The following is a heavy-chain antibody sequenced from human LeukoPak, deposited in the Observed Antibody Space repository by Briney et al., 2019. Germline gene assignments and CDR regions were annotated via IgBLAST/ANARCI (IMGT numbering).Heavy chain of an antibody. Sequence: PGGSLRLSCAASGFTFSSHWMHWVRQAPGKGLVWVSRINSDGSSISYADSVKGRFTISRDNAKNTLYLQMNSLRAEDTAVYYCARGTNWSPLDFDYWGQGTLVTVSS. CDR3: ARGTNWSPLDFDY. CDR1: GFTFSSHW. D-gene: IGHD1-20*01. CDR2: INSDGSSI. J-gene: IGHJ4*02. V-gene: IGHV3-74*01.